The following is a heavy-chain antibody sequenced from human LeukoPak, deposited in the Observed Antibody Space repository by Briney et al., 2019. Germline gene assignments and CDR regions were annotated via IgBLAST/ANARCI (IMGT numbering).Heavy chain of an antibody. D-gene: IGHD3-22*01. CDR1: GFTFSSYG. J-gene: IGHJ3*02. V-gene: IGHV3-30*18. Sequence: GKSLRLSCAASGFTFSSYGMHWVRQAPGKGLECVALISYDGSHKNYVDSVKGRFTISRDNSRNTLYLQMNSLRAEDTAVYYCAKDRGYHYDSSGYYRMDAFDIWGQGTMVTVSP. CDR2: ISYDGSHK. CDR3: AKDRGYHYDSSGYYRMDAFDI.